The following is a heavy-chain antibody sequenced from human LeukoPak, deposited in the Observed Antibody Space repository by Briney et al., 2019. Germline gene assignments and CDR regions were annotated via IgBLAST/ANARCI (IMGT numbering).Heavy chain of an antibody. Sequence: GGPLSLPCGASGFHLSDYYMRGTRQAPGKGREWVSYISGSGNTIYYADSVNRRSTISRNNAKKSLYLQMNSLRAEDTAVYYCAREVYGDPYGALDYWGQGTLVTVSS. D-gene: IGHD4-17*01. CDR3: AREVYGDPYGALDY. CDR1: GFHLSDYY. J-gene: IGHJ4*02. CDR2: ISGSGNTI. V-gene: IGHV3-11*01.